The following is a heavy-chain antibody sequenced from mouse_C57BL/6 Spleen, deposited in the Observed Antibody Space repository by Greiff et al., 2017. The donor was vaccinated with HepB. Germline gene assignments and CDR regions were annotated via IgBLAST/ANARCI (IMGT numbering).Heavy chain of an antibody. CDR1: GFSLTSYG. CDR2: IWSGGST. CDR3: ARSDYYGSSYGYAMDY. Sequence: QVQLQQSGPGLVQPSQSLSITCTVSGFSLTSYGVHWVRQSPGKGLEWLGVIWSGGSTDYNAAFISRLSISKDNSKSQVFFKMNSLQADDTAIYFWARSDYYGSSYGYAMDYWGQGTSVTVSS. J-gene: IGHJ4*01. V-gene: IGHV2-2*01. D-gene: IGHD1-1*01.